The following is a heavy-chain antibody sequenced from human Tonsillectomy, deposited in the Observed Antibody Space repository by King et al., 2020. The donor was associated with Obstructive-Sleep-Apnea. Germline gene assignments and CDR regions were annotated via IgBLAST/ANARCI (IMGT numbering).Heavy chain of an antibody. CDR2: IETNGSTT. V-gene: IGHV3-74*01. Sequence: VQLVESGGGLVQPGGSLRLSCAGSGFTFSNYWMHWVRQAPGKGLVWGSHIETNGSTTTYADSVKGRFTISRDNAKNTLHLQLNSLRAEDTAVYYCARGARGYTYGWGQGTLVTVSS. CDR3: ARGARGYTYG. J-gene: IGHJ4*02. CDR1: GFTFSNYW. D-gene: IGHD5-18*01.